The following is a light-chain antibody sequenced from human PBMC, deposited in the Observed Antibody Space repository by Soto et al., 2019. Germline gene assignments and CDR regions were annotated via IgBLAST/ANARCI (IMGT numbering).Light chain of an antibody. CDR2: EVS. Sequence: QSALTQPASVSGSPGQSITISCTGTSSDVGGYSYVSWYQQHPGKAPKLMIYEVSNRPSGVSNRFSSSKSGNTASLTISGLQAEDEADYSCSSFSSSSTLVVFGGGTKLTVL. V-gene: IGLV2-14*01. CDR1: SSDVGGYSY. CDR3: SSFSSSSTLVV. J-gene: IGLJ2*01.